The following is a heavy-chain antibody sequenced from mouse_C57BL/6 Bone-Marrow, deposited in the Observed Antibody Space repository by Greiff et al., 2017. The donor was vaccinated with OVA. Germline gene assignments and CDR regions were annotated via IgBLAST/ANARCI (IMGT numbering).Heavy chain of an antibody. J-gene: IGHJ2*01. Sequence: EVQLQQSGPVLVKPGASVKMSCKASGYTFTDYYMNWVKQSHGKSLEWIGVINPYNGGTSYNQKFKGKATLTVDKSSSTAYMELNSLTSEDSAVYYCATYGRYYFDYWGQGTTLTVSS. D-gene: IGHD1-1*01. CDR3: ATYGRYYFDY. CDR2: INPYNGGT. CDR1: GYTFTDYY. V-gene: IGHV1-19*01.